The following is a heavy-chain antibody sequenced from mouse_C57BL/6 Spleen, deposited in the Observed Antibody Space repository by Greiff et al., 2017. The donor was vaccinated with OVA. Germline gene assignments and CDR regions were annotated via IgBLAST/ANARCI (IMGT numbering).Heavy chain of an antibody. D-gene: IGHD2-4*01. CDR3: ARKDYDRAWFAY. Sequence: VQLQQSGAELVRPGSSVKLSCKASGYTFTSYWMDWVKQRPGQGLEWIGNIYPSDSETHYNQKFKDKATLTVDKSSSTAYMQLSSLTSEDSAVYYCARKDYDRAWFAYWGQGTLVTVSA. CDR1: GYTFTSYW. V-gene: IGHV1-61*01. J-gene: IGHJ3*01. CDR2: IYPSDSET.